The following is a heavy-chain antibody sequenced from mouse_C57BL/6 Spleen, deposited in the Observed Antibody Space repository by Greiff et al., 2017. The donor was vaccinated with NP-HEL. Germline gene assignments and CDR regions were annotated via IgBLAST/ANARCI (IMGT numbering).Heavy chain of an antibody. D-gene: IGHD2-4*01. CDR3: ARWGDYAFAY. CDR2: IDPSDSET. J-gene: IGHJ3*01. Sequence: VKLQQPGAELVRPGSSVKLSCKASGYTFTSYWMHWVKQRPIQGLEWIGNIDPSDSETHYNQKFKDKATLTVDKSSSTAYMQLSSLTSEDSAVYYCARWGDYAFAYWGQGTLVTVSA. CDR1: GYTFTSYW. V-gene: IGHV1-52*01.